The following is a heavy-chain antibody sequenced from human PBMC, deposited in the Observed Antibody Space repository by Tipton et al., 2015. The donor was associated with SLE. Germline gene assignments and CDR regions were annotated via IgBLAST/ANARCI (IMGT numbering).Heavy chain of an antibody. Sequence: QSGAEVKKPGASLRVSCRASGDSHTRPYVHWVRQAPGQGLEWMAWISPYNGDTNYAQNFQNRITMTTDTSTTTAYMELRNLRSDDTAVYYCTRDVDIVPTEAFDLWGQGTMVTVSS. CDR1: GDSHTRPY. CDR3: TRDVDIVPTEAFDL. CDR2: ISPYNGDT. J-gene: IGHJ3*01. V-gene: IGHV1-18*04. D-gene: IGHD5-12*01.